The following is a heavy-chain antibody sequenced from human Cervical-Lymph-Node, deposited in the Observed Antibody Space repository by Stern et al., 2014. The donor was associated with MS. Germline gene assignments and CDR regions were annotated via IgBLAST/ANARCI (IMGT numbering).Heavy chain of an antibody. CDR3: ALSSETSDRWYSLGYDL. CDR2: IFPVFGTP. V-gene: IGHV1-69*01. D-gene: IGHD6-13*01. CDR1: GGTFSKFP. Sequence: QVQLVESGAEVTKPGSSVKVSCKASGGTFSKFPSSWVRQAPGQGLEWMGGIFPVFGTPTYAKEFRGRRTITADVSTSTVYMELSSLRSDDTAVYYCALSSETSDRWYSLGYDLWGQGTLVTVSS. J-gene: IGHJ5*02.